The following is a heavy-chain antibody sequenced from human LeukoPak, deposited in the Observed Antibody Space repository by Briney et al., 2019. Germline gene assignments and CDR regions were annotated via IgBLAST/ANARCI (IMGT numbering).Heavy chain of an antibody. J-gene: IGHJ4*02. CDR1: GYRFSSYW. Sequence: GESLRISCKGSGYRFSSYWIAWVRQVPGKGLEWMGIIYPGDSDIRSSPSFQGQVTLSVDKSISTAYLQWSSLKASDTAMYYCARSRRLQRKFDYWGQGTLVTVSS. D-gene: IGHD4-11*01. CDR2: IYPGDSDI. V-gene: IGHV5-51*01. CDR3: ARSRRLQRKFDY.